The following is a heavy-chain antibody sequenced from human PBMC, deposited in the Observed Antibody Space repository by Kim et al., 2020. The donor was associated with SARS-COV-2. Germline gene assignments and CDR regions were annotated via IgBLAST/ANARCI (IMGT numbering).Heavy chain of an antibody. CDR1: GFTFSSYA. D-gene: IGHD4-17*01. Sequence: GGSLRLSCAASGFTFSSYAMHWVRQAPGKGLEWVAVIWYDGSNKYYADSVKGRFTISRDNSKNTLYLQMNSLRAEDTAVYYCATSTTVVTPLFDYWGQGTLVTVSS. J-gene: IGHJ4*02. CDR2: IWYDGSNK. V-gene: IGHV3-33*01. CDR3: ATSTTVVTPLFDY.